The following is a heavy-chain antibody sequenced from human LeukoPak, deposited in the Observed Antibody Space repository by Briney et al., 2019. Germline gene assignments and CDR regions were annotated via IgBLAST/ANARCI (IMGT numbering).Heavy chain of an antibody. Sequence: PSETLSLTCAVSGGSISSGGYSWSWIRQPPGKGLEWIGYIYHSGSTYYNPSLKSRVTISVDRSKNQFSLKLSSVTAADTAVYYSARGQQQLDSDWFDPWGQGTLVTVSS. CDR2: IYHSGST. V-gene: IGHV4-30-2*01. CDR1: GGSISSGGYS. J-gene: IGHJ5*02. CDR3: ARGQQQLDSDWFDP. D-gene: IGHD6-13*01.